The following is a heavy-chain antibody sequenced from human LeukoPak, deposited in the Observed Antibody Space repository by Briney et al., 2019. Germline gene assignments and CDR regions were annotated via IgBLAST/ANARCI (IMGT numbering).Heavy chain of an antibody. CDR1: GFTFSSYA. D-gene: IGHD3-22*01. Sequence: GGSLRLSCAASGFTFSSYAMHWVRQAPGKGLEGVAVISYDASNKYYADSVKGRFTISRDNSKNTLYLQMNSLRAEDTAVYYCARVSDSSGYYYYYYYGMDVWGQGTTVTVSS. CDR2: ISYDASNK. CDR3: ARVSDSSGYYYYYYYGMDV. V-gene: IGHV3-30-3*01. J-gene: IGHJ6*02.